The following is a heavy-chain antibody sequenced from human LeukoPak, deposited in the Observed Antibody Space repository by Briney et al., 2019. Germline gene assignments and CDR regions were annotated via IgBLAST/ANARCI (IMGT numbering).Heavy chain of an antibody. Sequence: SETLSLTCAVYGGSFSGYYWSWIRQPPGKGLEWIGEINHSGSTNYNPSLKSRVTISVDTSKNQFSLKLTSVTVADTAVYYCARIEAVTRGYNHAYYFDYWGQGTLVTVSS. J-gene: IGHJ4*02. V-gene: IGHV4-34*01. CDR2: INHSGST. CDR1: GGSFSGYY. CDR3: ARIEAVTRGYNHAYYFDY. D-gene: IGHD5-18*01.